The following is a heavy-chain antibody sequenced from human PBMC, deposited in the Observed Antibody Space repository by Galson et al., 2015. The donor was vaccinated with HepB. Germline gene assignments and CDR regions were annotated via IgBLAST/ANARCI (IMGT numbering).Heavy chain of an antibody. CDR1: GFGFGHYA. J-gene: IGHJ4*02. D-gene: IGHD3-10*01. CDR3: AKGSDYYGSGTYHNGALYSGH. V-gene: IGHV3-23*01. Sequence: SLRLSCAGSGFGFGHYAMSWARQAPGKGLEWLSAISGAGGSTYYANSVRGRFTIARDNSKSTLYLQMNGLRAEDTAVYYCAKGSDYYGSGTYHNGALYSGHWGQGTLVTVSS. CDR2: ISGAGGST.